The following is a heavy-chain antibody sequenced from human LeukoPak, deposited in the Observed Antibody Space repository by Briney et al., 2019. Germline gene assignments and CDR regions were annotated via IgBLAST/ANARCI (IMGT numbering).Heavy chain of an antibody. CDR1: GFTFSSYA. J-gene: IGHJ4*02. V-gene: IGHV3-30*04. CDR2: ISYDGSNK. D-gene: IGHD6-13*01. Sequence: PGRSLRLSCAASGFTFSSYAMHWVRQAPGKGLEWVAVISYDGSNKYYADSVKGRFTISRDNSKNTLYLQMNSLRAEDTAVYSCARERDLGIAAAAYWGQGTLVTVSS. CDR3: ARERDLGIAAAAY.